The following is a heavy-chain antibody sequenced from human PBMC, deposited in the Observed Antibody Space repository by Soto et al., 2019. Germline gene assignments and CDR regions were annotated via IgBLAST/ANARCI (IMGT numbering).Heavy chain of an antibody. V-gene: IGHV4-31*03. CDR2: IYDSGIS. CDR1: GGSISGGGYF. Sequence: QVHLQESGPGQLKPSQTLSLTCTVSGGSISGGGYFWSWIRQRPGKGLEWIGYIYDSGISSNHPSLKSRVTISLDTSKNQFSLKLSSVTAADTAVYFCASLHSPYGDLEYWGQGTLVTVSS. D-gene: IGHD4-17*01. CDR3: ASLHSPYGDLEY. J-gene: IGHJ4*02.